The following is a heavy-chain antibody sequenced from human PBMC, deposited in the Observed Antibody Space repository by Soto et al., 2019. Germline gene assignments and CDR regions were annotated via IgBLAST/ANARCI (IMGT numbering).Heavy chain of an antibody. CDR2: ILVDGRT. CDR1: GFICSSYD. V-gene: IGHV3-23*01. CDR3: AKATATGGGAFDI. J-gene: IGHJ3*02. Sequence: GGSLRLSCAASGFICSSYDMSWVRQAPGKGLEWVSTILVDGRTFYVDSVKGRFTISRDNSKNTVYLQMNSLTAGDTALYHCAKATATGGGAFDICGQGTMVTVSS. D-gene: IGHD2-8*02.